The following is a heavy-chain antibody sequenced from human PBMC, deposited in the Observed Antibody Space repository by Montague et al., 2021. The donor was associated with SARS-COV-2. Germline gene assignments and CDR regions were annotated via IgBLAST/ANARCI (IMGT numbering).Heavy chain of an antibody. Sequence: SETLSLTCTVSSGSISSHYWSWIRQPPGKGLEWIGYVSYGGSTNYNPSLKSRVSISLDTSKNQFSLRLNSVTAADTAVYYCARAVTTGIDWFDPWGRGTLVIVSS. V-gene: IGHV4-59*11. CDR1: SGSISSHY. J-gene: IGHJ5*02. CDR2: VSYGGST. CDR3: ARAVTTGIDWFDP. D-gene: IGHD4-17*01.